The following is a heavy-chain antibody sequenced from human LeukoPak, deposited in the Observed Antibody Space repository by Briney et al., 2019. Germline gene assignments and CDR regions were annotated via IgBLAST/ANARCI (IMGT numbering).Heavy chain of an antibody. CDR1: GYTFTVYY. CDR3: ARDHFRLLWFGEPGAFDI. CDR2: INPNSGGT. V-gene: IGHV1-2*02. D-gene: IGHD3-10*01. Sequence: ASVKVSCKASGYTFTVYYMHWVRQAPGQGLEWMGWINPNSGGTNYAQKFQGRVTMTSDTSISTAYMELSRLRSDDTAVYYCARDHFRLLWFGEPGAFDIWGQGTMVTVSS. J-gene: IGHJ3*02.